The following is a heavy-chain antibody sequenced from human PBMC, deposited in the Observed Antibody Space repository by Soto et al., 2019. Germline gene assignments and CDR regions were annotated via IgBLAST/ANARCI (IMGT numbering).Heavy chain of an antibody. Sequence: EVQLVESGGGLVQPGGSLTLSCAASGFTFSNYWMHWGRQAPGKGPVWVPRINSDGSSTTYADSVKGRFTISRDNAKNTLYLEMNSLRAEDTAVYYCARRGAGFDIWGQGTMVTVSS. CDR1: GFTFSNYW. D-gene: IGHD6-19*01. CDR2: INSDGSST. CDR3: ARRGAGFDI. V-gene: IGHV3-74*01. J-gene: IGHJ3*02.